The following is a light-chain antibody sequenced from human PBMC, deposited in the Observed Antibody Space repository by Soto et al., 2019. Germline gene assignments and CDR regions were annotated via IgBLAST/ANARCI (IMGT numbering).Light chain of an antibody. Sequence: EIVMTQSPATLSVSPGERATLSCRATQSVSSNLAWYQQKPGQAPRLLIYGASTRATGLPARFSGSGSGIEFTLTISSLQPKNFAVYYCQQYNNGWTCGQGTKVEIK. CDR2: GAS. J-gene: IGKJ1*01. CDR1: QSVSSN. CDR3: QQYNNGWT. V-gene: IGKV3-15*01.